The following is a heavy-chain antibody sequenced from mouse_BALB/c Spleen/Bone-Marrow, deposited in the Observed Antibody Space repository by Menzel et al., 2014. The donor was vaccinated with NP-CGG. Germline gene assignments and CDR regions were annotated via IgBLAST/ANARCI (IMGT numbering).Heavy chain of an antibody. D-gene: IGHD4-1*01. CDR3: ATGTRDY. CDR2: ISSGSSTI. CDR1: GFTFSSFG. V-gene: IGHV5-17*02. Sequence: EVQLVESGGGLVQPGGSRKLSCAASGFTFSSFGMHWVRQAPEKGLEWVAYISSGSSTIYYADTVKGRFTISRDNPKNTLFLQMTSLRSEGTAMYYCATGTRDYWGQGTTLTVSS. J-gene: IGHJ2*01.